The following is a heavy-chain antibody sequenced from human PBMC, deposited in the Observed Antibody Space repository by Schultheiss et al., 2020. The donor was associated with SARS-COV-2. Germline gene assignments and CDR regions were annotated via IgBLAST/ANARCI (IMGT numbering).Heavy chain of an antibody. V-gene: IGHV3-43*01. Sequence: GGSLRLSCAASGFTFDDYTMHWVRQAPGKGLEWVSLISWDGGSTYYADSVKGRFTISRDNSKNTLYLQMNSLRAEDTAVYYCARWADYYGSGSYYSDYFDYWGQGTLVTVSS. CDR1: GFTFDDYT. J-gene: IGHJ4*02. D-gene: IGHD3-10*01. CDR2: ISWDGGST. CDR3: ARWADYYGSGSYYSDYFDY.